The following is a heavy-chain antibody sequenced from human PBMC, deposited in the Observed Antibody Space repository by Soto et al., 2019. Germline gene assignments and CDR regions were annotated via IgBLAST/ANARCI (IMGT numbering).Heavy chain of an antibody. D-gene: IGHD3-10*01. J-gene: IGHJ5*02. CDR1: GGSISSGDYY. CDR3: ARVGTAHWFDP. V-gene: IGHV4-30-4*01. CDR2: IYYSGRT. Sequence: QVQLQESGPGLVKPSQTLSLTCTVSGGSISSGDYYWSWIRQPPGKGLEWIGYIYYSGRTYYNPSLKGRVTISVDTSKKQFSLKLSSVTAADTAVYYCARVGTAHWFDPWGQGTLVTVSS.